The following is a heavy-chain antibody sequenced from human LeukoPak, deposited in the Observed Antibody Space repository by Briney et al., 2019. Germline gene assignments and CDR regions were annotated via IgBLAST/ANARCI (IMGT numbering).Heavy chain of an antibody. CDR3: ARDFRFSLDY. V-gene: IGHV3-23*01. D-gene: IGHD3-3*01. CDR2: ISGSGGST. Sequence: PGGSLRLSCAASGFTFSSYAMSWVRQAPGKGLEWVSAISGSGGSTYYADSVKGRFTISRDNSKNTLYLQMNSLRDEDTAVYYCARDFRFSLDYWGQGTLVTVSS. CDR1: GFTFSSYA. J-gene: IGHJ4*02.